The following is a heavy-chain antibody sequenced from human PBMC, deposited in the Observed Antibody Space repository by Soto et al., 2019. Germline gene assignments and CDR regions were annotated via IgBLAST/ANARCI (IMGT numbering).Heavy chain of an antibody. J-gene: IGHJ6*02. V-gene: IGHV3-11*06. CDR1: GFSVGDNY. CDR2: SSSSGGYT. CDR3: ARPWGRRHVFTFDYGLDV. Sequence: QVQLVESGGGLVEPGGSLRLSCAASGFSVGDNYMTWIRQAPGKGLEWLSYSSSSGGYTNYAGAVKGRFTISRDNPKNSLELQMNSLRAEDTAVYFCARPWGRRHVFTFDYGLDVWGQGTTVTVSS. D-gene: IGHD3-16*01.